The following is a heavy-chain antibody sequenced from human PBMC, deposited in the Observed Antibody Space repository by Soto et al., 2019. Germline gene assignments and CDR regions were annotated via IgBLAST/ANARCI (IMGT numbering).Heavy chain of an antibody. CDR3: VRDSHGDY. CDR1: GFTFSHYW. V-gene: IGHV3-74*01. CDR2: IDHDGPT. J-gene: IGHJ4*02. Sequence: EVQLVESGGGLVQPGGSLRLSCAGSGFTFSHYWMHWVRQAPGKGMEWVSRIDHDGPTDYADSVRGRFTISRDNAENTLYLQMNSLRPEDTAVYYCVRDSHGDYWGQGTLVTGST.